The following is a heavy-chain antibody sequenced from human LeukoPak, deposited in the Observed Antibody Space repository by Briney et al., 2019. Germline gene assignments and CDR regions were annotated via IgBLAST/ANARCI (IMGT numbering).Heavy chain of an antibody. CDR2: IYSGGST. J-gene: IGHJ3*02. CDR3: ARDRYDNYYGSGSYDAFDI. V-gene: IGHV3-66*01. Sequence: PGGSLRLSCAASGFTVSSNYMSWVRQAPGKGLEWVSVIYSGGSTYYADSVKGRFTISRDNSKNTQYLQMNSLRAEDTVVYYCARDRYDNYYGSGSYDAFDIWGQGTMVTVSS. CDR1: GFTVSSNY. D-gene: IGHD3-10*01.